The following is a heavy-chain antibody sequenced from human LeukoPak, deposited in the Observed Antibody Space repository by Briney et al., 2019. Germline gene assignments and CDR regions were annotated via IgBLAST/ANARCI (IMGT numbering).Heavy chain of an antibody. V-gene: IGHV3-9*01. CDR3: ARVELAPWSGYWGGYYYYGMDV. D-gene: IGHD3-3*01. CDR2: ISWNSGSI. CDR1: GFTFDDYA. Sequence: PGRSLRLSCAASGFTFDDYAMHWVRQAPGKGLEWVSGISWNSGSIGYADSVKGRFTISRDNAENSLYLQMNSLRAEDTAVYYCARVELAPWSGYWGGYYYYGMDVWGQGTTVTVSS. J-gene: IGHJ6*02.